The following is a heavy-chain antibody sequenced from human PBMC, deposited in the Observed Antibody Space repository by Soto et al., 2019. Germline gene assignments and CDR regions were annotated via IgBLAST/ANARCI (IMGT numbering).Heavy chain of an antibody. Sequence: SETLSLTCTVSGGSVSSGSYYWSWIRQPPGKGLEWIGYIYYSGSTNYNPSLKSRVTISVDTSKNQFSLKLSSVTAADTAVYYCASLYCSSTSCYSDYWGQGTLVTVSS. D-gene: IGHD2-2*01. CDR1: GGSVSSGSYY. V-gene: IGHV4-61*01. CDR2: IYYSGST. CDR3: ASLYCSSTSCYSDY. J-gene: IGHJ4*02.